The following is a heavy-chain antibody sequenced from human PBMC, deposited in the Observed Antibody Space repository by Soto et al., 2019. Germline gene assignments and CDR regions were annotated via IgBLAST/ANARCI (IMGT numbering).Heavy chain of an antibody. D-gene: IGHD4-4*01. CDR3: LITTSAFDI. CDR1: GFTLRDYW. CDR2: IKQDGSEI. V-gene: IGHV3-7*01. J-gene: IGHJ3*02. Sequence: EVQLVESGGGLVQPGGSLRLSCAASGFTLRDYWMSWVRQAPGKGLEWVANIKQDGSEIYYVDSVEGRFTISRDNAKNSLVLQMNSLRAEATAVYYCLITTSAFDIWGQWTLVTVSS.